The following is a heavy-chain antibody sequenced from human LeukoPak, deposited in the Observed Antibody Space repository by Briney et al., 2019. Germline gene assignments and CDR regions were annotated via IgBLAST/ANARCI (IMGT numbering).Heavy chain of an antibody. J-gene: IGHJ5*02. CDR1: GGSLSHGRYY. Sequence: SQTLSHTRTVSGGSLSHGRYYWNWTPHHPGTGLEWIGYIYYSWYSFYNPSLKSRVTISLDSSKHHFSLNLRSVTAAGTAVYHCARVVSMRRGDNIYNCFDPWGQGTLVTVSS. CDR3: ARVVSMRRGDNIYNCFDP. CDR2: IYYSWYS. V-gene: IGHV4-31*03. D-gene: IGHD3-10*01.